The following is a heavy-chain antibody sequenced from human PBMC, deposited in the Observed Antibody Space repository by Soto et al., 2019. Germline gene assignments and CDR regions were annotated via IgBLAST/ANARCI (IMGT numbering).Heavy chain of an antibody. D-gene: IGHD3-22*01. V-gene: IGHV4-59*01. J-gene: IGHJ5*02. Sequence: SETLSLTCTVSGGSMSSYYWSWIRQPPGKGLEWIGNIYYSGITKYNPSLKSRVTISVDTSKNQFSLKLNSVTAADTAVYYGVRDGSHCTTMSCPGAWFDPWGQGILVTVSS. CDR3: VRDGSHCTTMSCPGAWFDP. CDR1: GGSMSSYY. CDR2: IYYSGIT.